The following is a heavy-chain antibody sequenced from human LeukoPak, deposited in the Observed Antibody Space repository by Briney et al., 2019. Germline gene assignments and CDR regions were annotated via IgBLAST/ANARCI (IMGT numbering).Heavy chain of an antibody. CDR3: ARTAIYYYDSSGYYHNWFDP. CDR1: GYSISSGYY. Sequence: SETLSLTCAVSGYSISSGYYWDWIRQPPGKGLEWIGSIYHSGSTYYNPSLKSRVTISVDTSKNQFSLKLSSVTAADTAVYYCARTAIYYYDSSGYYHNWFDPWGQGTLVTVSS. J-gene: IGHJ5*02. V-gene: IGHV4-38-2*01. D-gene: IGHD3-22*01. CDR2: IYHSGST.